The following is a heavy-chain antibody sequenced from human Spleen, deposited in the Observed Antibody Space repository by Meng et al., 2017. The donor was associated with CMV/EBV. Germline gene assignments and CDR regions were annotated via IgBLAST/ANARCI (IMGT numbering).Heavy chain of an antibody. J-gene: IGHJ4*02. CDR3: ARDPEWDLGF. D-gene: IGHD3-3*01. CDR1: AFSFSNYA. Sequence: GESLKISCEASAFSFSNYAMHWVRQAPGKGLEWVAVISYDGSKKYYADSVKGRFTISRDNSKNTLYLQMNTLRAEDTAVYYCARDPEWDLGFWGQGTLVTVSS. CDR2: ISYDGSKK. V-gene: IGHV3-30*14.